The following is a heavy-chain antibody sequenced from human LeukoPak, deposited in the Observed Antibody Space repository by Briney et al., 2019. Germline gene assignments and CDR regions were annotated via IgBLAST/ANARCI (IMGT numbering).Heavy chain of an antibody. Sequence: PGGSLRLSCAASGFTFSSYWISWVRQAPGKGREWVANIKQDGSEKYYVDSVKGRFTISRDNAKNSLYLQMNSLRAEDTAVYYCARGPAGLRYYYYYMDVWGKGTTVTVSS. J-gene: IGHJ6*03. D-gene: IGHD5-18*01. CDR3: ARGPAGLRYYYYYMDV. CDR1: GFTFSSYW. V-gene: IGHV3-7*01. CDR2: IKQDGSEK.